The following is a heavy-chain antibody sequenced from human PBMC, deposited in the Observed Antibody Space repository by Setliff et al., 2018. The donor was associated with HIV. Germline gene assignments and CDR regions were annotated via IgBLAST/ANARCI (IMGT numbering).Heavy chain of an antibody. CDR2: IYSSGST. D-gene: IGHD3-9*01. Sequence: PSETLSLTCTVSGASISSHYWTWIRQPPGKGLEWIGSIYSSGSTNYNPSLKSRLTISLDTSENQLSLKFNSVTAADTAVYFCARETGVTKSPYWYFDLWGRGTLVTVSS. V-gene: IGHV4-59*11. CDR3: ARETGVTKSPYWYFDL. CDR1: GASISSHY. J-gene: IGHJ2*01.